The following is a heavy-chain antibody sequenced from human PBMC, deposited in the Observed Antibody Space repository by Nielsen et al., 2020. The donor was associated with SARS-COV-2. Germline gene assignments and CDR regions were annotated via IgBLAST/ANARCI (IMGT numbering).Heavy chain of an antibody. D-gene: IGHD2-21*01. CDR1: GFTFSSYS. V-gene: IGHV3-21*01. Sequence: GGSLRLSCAASGFTFSSYSMNWVRQAPGKGLEWVSSISSSSSYIYYADSVKGRFTISRDNAKNSLYLQMNSLRAEDTAVYHCARVVGNWFDPWGQGTLVTVSS. CDR2: ISSSSSYI. J-gene: IGHJ5*02. CDR3: ARVVGNWFDP.